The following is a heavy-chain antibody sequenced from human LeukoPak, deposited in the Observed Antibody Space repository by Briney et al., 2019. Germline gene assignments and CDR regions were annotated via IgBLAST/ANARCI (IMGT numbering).Heavy chain of an antibody. CDR3: ARDRFSRRFDP. CDR2: INTDGSST. J-gene: IGHJ5*02. CDR1: GFTFSSYG. V-gene: IGHV3-74*01. Sequence: GRSLRLSCAASGFTFSSYGMHWVRQAPGKGLVWVSRINTDGSSTSYADSVKGRFTISRDDAKNTLYLQMNSLRAEDTAVYYCARDRFSRRFDPWGQGTLVTVSS.